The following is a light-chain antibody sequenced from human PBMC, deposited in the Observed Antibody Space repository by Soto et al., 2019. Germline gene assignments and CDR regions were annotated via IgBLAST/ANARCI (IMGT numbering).Light chain of an antibody. V-gene: IGLV2-23*02. CDR2: EVS. CDR3: CSFARSRIL. J-gene: IGLJ1*01. CDR1: SSDVGSYNL. Sequence: QSALTQPASVSGSPGQSITFSCTGTSSDVGSYNLVSWYQQHPGKAPKLMIYEVSDRPSGVSNRFSGSKSGNXASLTISGLQAEDEADYYCCSFARSRILFGTGTKLTVL.